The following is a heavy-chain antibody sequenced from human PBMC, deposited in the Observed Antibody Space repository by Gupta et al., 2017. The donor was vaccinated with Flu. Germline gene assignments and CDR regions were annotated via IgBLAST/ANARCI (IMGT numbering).Heavy chain of an antibody. CDR1: GGSIDNRTKY. D-gene: IGHD5-12*01. CDR2: IYYSGST. V-gene: IGHV4-39*01. J-gene: IGHJ4*02. CDR3: ASRGYTYASYYFDY. Sequence: HLQLQESGPGLVRPPETLSLICSVSGGSIDNRTKYWGWIRQPPGKGLEWIGSIYYSGSTYYNPSLKSRVTISLDTSKNQFSLKLNSVTAADTAVYYCASRGYTYASYYFDYWGQGTLVTVSS.